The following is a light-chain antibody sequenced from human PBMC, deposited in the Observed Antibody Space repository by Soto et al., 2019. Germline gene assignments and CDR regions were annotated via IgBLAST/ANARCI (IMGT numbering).Light chain of an antibody. V-gene: IGKV1-27*01. Sequence: DIQMTQSPSSLSASVGDRVTITCRASQGVSKFLAWYQQKPGNIPKLLIYAASTLQSGVPSRFSGGGSGTDFTLTISSLQPEDVATYYCQNYYSAHLTFGGGTKVEIK. CDR1: QGVSKF. CDR3: QNYYSAHLT. CDR2: AAS. J-gene: IGKJ4*01.